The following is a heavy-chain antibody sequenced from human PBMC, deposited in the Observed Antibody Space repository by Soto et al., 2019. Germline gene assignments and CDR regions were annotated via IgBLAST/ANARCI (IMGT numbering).Heavy chain of an antibody. CDR1: GDTFTNFG. Sequence: GASVKVSCKTSGDTFTNFGLSWVRQAPGQGLEWMGWIASYNSNKNYAQKFQGRLTLTTDTSTSTGYMELKSLEYDDTAVYYCARVLRGVVNWFDPWGQGTLVTV. D-gene: IGHD3-10*01. V-gene: IGHV1-18*01. J-gene: IGHJ5*02. CDR2: IASYNSNK. CDR3: ARVLRGVVNWFDP.